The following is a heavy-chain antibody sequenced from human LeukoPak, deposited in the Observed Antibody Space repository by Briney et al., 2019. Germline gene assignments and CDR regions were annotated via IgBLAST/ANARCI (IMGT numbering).Heavy chain of an antibody. CDR3: ARSAVATRGTAFDV. CDR1: GDSVSGNSVA. CDR2: TYYRSKWYN. D-gene: IGHD1-26*01. J-gene: IGHJ3*01. V-gene: IGHV6-1*01. Sequence: SQTLSLTCATPGDSVSGNSVAWHWIRQSPSRGLEWLRRTYYRSKWYNDYAASVKSRITINSDTSENHFSLQLNSVTPEDTAVYYCARSAVATRGTAFDVWGQGTMVTVSS.